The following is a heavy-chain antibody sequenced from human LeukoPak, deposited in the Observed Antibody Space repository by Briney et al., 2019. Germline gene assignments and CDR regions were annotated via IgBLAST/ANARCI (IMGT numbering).Heavy chain of an antibody. CDR2: IYFSGTT. J-gene: IGHJ6*03. CDR3: ARGGRDYVHDRYYYFMDV. CDR1: GGSISSYD. Sequence: SETLSLTCTISGGSISSYDWNWIRQPPGRGLESIGYIYFSGTTYYNPPFNSRAAISLDTSKNQFPLNLSSVTAADTAVYYCARGGRDYVHDRYYYFMDVWGSGTAVTVSS. V-gene: IGHV4-59*01. D-gene: IGHD4-17*01.